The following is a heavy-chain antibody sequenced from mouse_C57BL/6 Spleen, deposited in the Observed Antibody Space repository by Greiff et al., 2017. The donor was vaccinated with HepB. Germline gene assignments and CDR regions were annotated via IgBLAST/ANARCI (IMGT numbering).Heavy chain of an antibody. CDR2: IWSGGST. J-gene: IGHJ2*01. CDR3: ARTLYGWPHVGD. D-gene: IGHD1-1*01. CDR1: GFSFTSYG. V-gene: IGHV2-2*01. Sequence: QVQLKESGPGLVQPSQSLSITCTVSGFSFTSYGVHWVRQSPGKGLEWLGVIWSGGSTDYNAAFISRLSISKDNSKSQVFFKMTSLQADDTAIYYCARTLYGWPHVGDWGQGTTLTVSS.